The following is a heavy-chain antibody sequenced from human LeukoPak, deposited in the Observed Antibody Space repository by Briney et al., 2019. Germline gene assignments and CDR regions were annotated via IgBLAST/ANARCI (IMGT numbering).Heavy chain of an antibody. J-gene: IGHJ5*02. CDR2: ISWNSGSI. CDR1: GFTFDDYA. Sequence: GRSLRLSCAASGFTFDDYAMHWVRQAPGKGLEWVSGISWNSGSIGYADSVKGRFTISRDNAKNSLYLQMNSLRAEDTAVYYCARDPKYYYGSGSPRGWFDPWGQGTLVTVSS. D-gene: IGHD3-10*01. V-gene: IGHV3-9*01. CDR3: ARDPKYYYGSGSPRGWFDP.